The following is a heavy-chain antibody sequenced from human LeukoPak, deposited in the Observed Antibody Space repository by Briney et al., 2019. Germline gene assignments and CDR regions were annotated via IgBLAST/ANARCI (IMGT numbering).Heavy chain of an antibody. D-gene: IGHD2-2*01. V-gene: IGHV3-48*01. CDR2: ISSSSSTI. J-gene: IGHJ4*02. CDR1: GFTLSSYS. CDR3: ARDPRGYCSSTSCYFDY. Sequence: GGSLRLSCAASGFTLSSYSMNWVRQAPGKGLEWVSYISSSSSTIYYADSVKGRFTISRDNAKNSLYLQMNSLRAEDTAVYYCARDPRGYCSSTSCYFDYWGQGTLVTVSS.